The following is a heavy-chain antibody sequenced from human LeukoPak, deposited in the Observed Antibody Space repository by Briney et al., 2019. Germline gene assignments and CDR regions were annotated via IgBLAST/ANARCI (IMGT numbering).Heavy chain of an antibody. D-gene: IGHD3-22*01. CDR2: INYSGINI. Sequence: PGGSLRLSCAASGFTFSSYEMNWVRQAPGKGLEWLSYINYSGINIYYADSVKGRFTISRDNSKNTLYLQMNSLRAEDTAVYYCARGDDTSGYFYCYFDYWGQGTLVTVSS. V-gene: IGHV3-48*03. CDR3: ARGDDTSGYFYCYFDY. J-gene: IGHJ4*02. CDR1: GFTFSSYE.